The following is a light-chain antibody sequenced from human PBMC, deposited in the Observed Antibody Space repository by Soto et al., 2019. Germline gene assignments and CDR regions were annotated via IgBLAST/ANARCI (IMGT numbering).Light chain of an antibody. CDR1: QTICSDC. J-gene: IGKJ3*01. CDR3: QQYGSSPGFT. V-gene: IGKV3-20*01. CDR2: RAS. Sequence: EILLTPSPGFLSLSLGERATLSCRASQTICSDCLAWYQQKPGQAPRLLIFRASHRATGIPDRFSGSGSGTDFTLTISRLEPEDFAVYYCQQYGSSPGFTFGPGAKVEIK.